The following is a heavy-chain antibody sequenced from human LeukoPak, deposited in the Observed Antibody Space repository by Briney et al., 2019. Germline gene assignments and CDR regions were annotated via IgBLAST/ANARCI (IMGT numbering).Heavy chain of an antibody. CDR2: IIPIFGTA. J-gene: IGHJ4*02. CDR1: GGAFSSYA. D-gene: IGHD6-13*01. Sequence: SVKVSCKASGGAFSSYAIRWVRQAPGQGLEWMVGIIPIFGTANYAQKFQGRVTITTDESTSTAYMELSSLRSEDTAVYYCARGAEAYSSSWLTIDYWGQGTLVTASS. CDR3: ARGAEAYSSSWLTIDY. V-gene: IGHV1-69*05.